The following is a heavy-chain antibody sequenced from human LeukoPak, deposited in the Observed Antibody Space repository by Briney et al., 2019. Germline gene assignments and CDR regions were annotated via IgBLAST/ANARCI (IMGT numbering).Heavy chain of an antibody. Sequence: GGSLRLSCAASGFTFSPYSMNWVRQAPGKGLEWVSGINWNGGSTGYADSVKGRFTISRDNAKNSLYLQMNSLRAEDTALYHCARGGYCSGGSCYSDPYYYYGMDVWGQGTTVTVSS. D-gene: IGHD2-15*01. V-gene: IGHV3-20*01. CDR1: GFTFSPYS. CDR2: INWNGGST. J-gene: IGHJ6*02. CDR3: ARGGYCSGGSCYSDPYYYYGMDV.